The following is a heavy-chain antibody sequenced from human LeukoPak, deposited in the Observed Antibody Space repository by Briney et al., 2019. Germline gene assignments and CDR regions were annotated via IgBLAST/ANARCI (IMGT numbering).Heavy chain of an antibody. CDR2: VSESGEIT. Sequence: GGSLRLSCAVSGFTISSYAMSWVRQAPGKGLEWVSVVSESGEITHYADSVKGRFTISRDNSKNTVYLQMNSLRAEDSAVYYCAKDTAQGYTYGTIEQDYWGQGTRVTVSS. CDR3: AKDTAQGYTYGTIEQDY. D-gene: IGHD5-18*01. J-gene: IGHJ4*02. V-gene: IGHV3-23*01. CDR1: GFTISSYA.